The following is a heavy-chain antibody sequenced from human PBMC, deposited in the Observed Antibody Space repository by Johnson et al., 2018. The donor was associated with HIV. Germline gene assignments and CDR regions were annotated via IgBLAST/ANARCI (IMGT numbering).Heavy chain of an antibody. Sequence: VQLVVSGGGLVQPGGSLRLSCAASGFTFSSYAIHWVRQATGKGLEWVSAIGTAGDTYYPGSVKGRFTISRENAKNSRYLQMNSLRGEDTAVYYCARDRREDCNSNQLVWGGQNAFDIWGQGPMVTASS. CDR3: ARDRREDCNSNQLVWGGQNAFDI. CDR2: IGTAGDT. V-gene: IGHV3-13*01. CDR1: GFTFSSYA. D-gene: IGHD2/OR15-2a*01. J-gene: IGHJ3*02.